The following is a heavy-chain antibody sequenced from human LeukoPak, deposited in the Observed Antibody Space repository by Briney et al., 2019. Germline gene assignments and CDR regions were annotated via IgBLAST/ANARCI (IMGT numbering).Heavy chain of an antibody. Sequence: SETLSLTCTVSGGSISSYYWSWIRQPPGKGLEWIGYIYYSGSTNYNPSLKSRVTISVDTSKNQFSLKLSSVTAADTAVYYCAREGWSYGSGSYSGAFDIWGQGTMVTDSS. D-gene: IGHD3-10*01. CDR3: AREGWSYGSGSYSGAFDI. CDR1: GGSISSYY. J-gene: IGHJ3*02. V-gene: IGHV4-59*01. CDR2: IYYSGST.